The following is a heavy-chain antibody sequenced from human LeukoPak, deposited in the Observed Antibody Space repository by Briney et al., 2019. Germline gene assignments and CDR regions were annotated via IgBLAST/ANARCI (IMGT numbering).Heavy chain of an antibody. J-gene: IGHJ6*03. CDR3: ARGVNTYLWFGGDYMDV. Sequence: SVKVSCKASGGTFSSYAISWVRQAPGQGLEWMGGIIPIFGTANYAQKFQGRVTITRNTSISTAYMELSSLRSEDTAVYYCARGVNTYLWFGGDYMDVWGKGSTVTVSS. V-gene: IGHV1-69*05. CDR2: IIPIFGTA. D-gene: IGHD3-16*01. CDR1: GGTFSSYA.